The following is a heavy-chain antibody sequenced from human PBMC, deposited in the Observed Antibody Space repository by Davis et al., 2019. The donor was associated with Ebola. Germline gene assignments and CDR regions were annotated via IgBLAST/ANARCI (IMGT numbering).Heavy chain of an antibody. CDR3: ARVGGNLDY. CDR1: GYSFTSYW. J-gene: IGHJ4*02. CDR2: INPNSGGT. D-gene: IGHD4-23*01. Sequence: AASVKVSCKGSGYSFTSYWIGWARQMPGKGLEWMGWINPNSGGTNYAQKFQGWVTMTRDTSISTAYMELSRLRSDDAAVYYCARVGGNLDYWGQGTLVTVSS. V-gene: IGHV1-2*04.